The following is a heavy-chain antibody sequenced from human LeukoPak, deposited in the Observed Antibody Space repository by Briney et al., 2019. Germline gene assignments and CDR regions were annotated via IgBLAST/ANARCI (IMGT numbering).Heavy chain of an antibody. V-gene: IGHV1-18*01. CDR2: ISAYNGNT. J-gene: IGHJ4*02. CDR1: GYTFTSYS. CDR3: ARGPDPGVSGIPYYFDY. D-gene: IGHD1-14*01. Sequence: ASVKVSCKASGYTFTSYSITWVRQAPGQGLEWMGWISAYNGNTNYAQKLQGRVTMTTDTSSTTAYMELRSLRSDDTAVYYCARGPDPGVSGIPYYFDYWGQGTLVTVSS.